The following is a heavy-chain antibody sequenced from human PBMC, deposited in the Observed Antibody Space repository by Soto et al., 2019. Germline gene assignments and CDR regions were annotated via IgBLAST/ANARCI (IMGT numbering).Heavy chain of an antibody. V-gene: IGHV1-69*06. CDR3: AGMGCSSCSEDYYYYGMDV. J-gene: IGHJ6*02. CDR2: IIPIFGTA. D-gene: IGHD6-6*01. Sequence: QVQLVQSGAEVKKPGSSVKVSCKASGGTFSSYAISWVRQAPGQGLEWMGGIIPIFGTANYAQKFQGRVTITADKSTSTAYMELSSLRSEDTAVYCCAGMGCSSCSEDYYYYGMDVWGQGTTVTVSS. CDR1: GGTFSSYA.